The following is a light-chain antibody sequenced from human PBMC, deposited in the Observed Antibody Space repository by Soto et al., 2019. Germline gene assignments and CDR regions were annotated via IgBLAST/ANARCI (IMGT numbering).Light chain of an antibody. J-gene: IGLJ3*02. CDR2: LNSDGSH. CDR3: QTWGTAIKV. CDR1: RGHSSYA. V-gene: IGLV4-69*01. Sequence: QPVLTQSPSASASLGASVKLTCTLSRGHSSYAIAWHQQQPEKGPRYLMKLNSDGSHYKGDGIPDRFSGSTSGAVRYLTISSLQSEDEADYYCQTWGTAIKVFGGGTKVTVL.